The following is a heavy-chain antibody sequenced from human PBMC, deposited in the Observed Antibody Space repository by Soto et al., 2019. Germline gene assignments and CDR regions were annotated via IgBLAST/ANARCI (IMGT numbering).Heavy chain of an antibody. D-gene: IGHD2-21*02. CDR3: ARRDLHIVVVTAEYYYGMDV. CDR2: ISAYNGNT. V-gene: IGHV1-18*01. J-gene: IGHJ6*02. CDR1: GYNFTSFC. Sequence: SGKVPFKASGYNFTSFCISWSRQAPGQRLEGMGWISAYNGNTNYAQKLQGRVTMTTDTSTSTAYMELRSPRSDDTAVYYCARRDLHIVVVTAEYYYGMDVWGQGTTVTVSS.